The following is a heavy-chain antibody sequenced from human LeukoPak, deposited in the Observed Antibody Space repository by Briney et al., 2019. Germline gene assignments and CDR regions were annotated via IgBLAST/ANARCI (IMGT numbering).Heavy chain of an antibody. D-gene: IGHD3-22*01. CDR3: ASWKVVISNGCSDF. CDR2: IKYDTSEK. J-gene: IGHJ3*01. CDR1: GFSFSSYW. Sequence: PGGSLRLSCAASGFSFSSYWMSWVRRAPGKGLEWVASIKYDTSEKHYVDSVKGRFTISRDNAKNSLSLQMDSLRAEDTAVYYCASWKVVISNGCSDFWGQGTMVTVSS. V-gene: IGHV3-7*01.